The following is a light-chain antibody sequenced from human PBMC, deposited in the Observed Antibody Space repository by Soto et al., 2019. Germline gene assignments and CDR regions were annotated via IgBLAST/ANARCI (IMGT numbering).Light chain of an antibody. CDR3: QQLNSYPFI. CDR2: AAS. V-gene: IGKV1-9*01. Sequence: DIQLTQSPSFLTASVRDRVTITCRASQGISSYLAWYQQKPGKAPELLIYAASTLQSGVPSRFSGSGSGTEFTLTISSLQPEDFATYYCQQLNSYPFIFGPGTKVDIK. CDR1: QGISSY. J-gene: IGKJ3*01.